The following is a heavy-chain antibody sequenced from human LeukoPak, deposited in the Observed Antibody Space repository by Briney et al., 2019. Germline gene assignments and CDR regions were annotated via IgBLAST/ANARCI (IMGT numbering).Heavy chain of an antibody. CDR2: ISYDGSNK. V-gene: IGHV3-30-3*01. J-gene: IGHJ6*03. CDR3: AREASYFYYMDV. CDR1: GFTFSSYA. Sequence: PGRSLRLSCAASGFTFSSYAMHWVRQAPGKGLEWVAVISYDGSNKYYADSVKGRFTISRDNSKNTLYLQMNSLRAEDTAVYYCAREASYFYYMDVWGKGTTVTVS.